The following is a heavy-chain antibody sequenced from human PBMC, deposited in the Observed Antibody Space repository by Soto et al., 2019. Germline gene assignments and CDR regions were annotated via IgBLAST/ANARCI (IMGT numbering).Heavy chain of an antibody. CDR3: ARGPTFH. J-gene: IGHJ4*02. CDR2: IYHSGST. CDR1: GGSISSGGYS. V-gene: IGHV4-30-2*01. D-gene: IGHD1-26*01. Sequence: SETLSLTCAVSGGSISSGGYSWSWIRQPPGKGLEWIGYIYHSGSTYYNPSLKSRVTISVDRSKNQFSLKLSSVTAADTAVYYCARGPTFHWGQGTLVTVSS.